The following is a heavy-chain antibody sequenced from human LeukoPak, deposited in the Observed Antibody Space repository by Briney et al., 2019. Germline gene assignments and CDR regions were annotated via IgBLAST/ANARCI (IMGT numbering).Heavy chain of an antibody. D-gene: IGHD1-7*01. Sequence: PGGSLRLSCAASGFTFSDFYISWIRQAPGKGLEWVSYISGSGNTIYYDDFVKGRFTISRDNAKNSLYLQMSSLRAEDTAVYYCARTNYNWNSNPHAMDVWGPGTTVTVSS. CDR1: GFTFSDFY. J-gene: IGHJ6*02. CDR2: ISGSGNTI. CDR3: ARTNYNWNSNPHAMDV. V-gene: IGHV3-11*01.